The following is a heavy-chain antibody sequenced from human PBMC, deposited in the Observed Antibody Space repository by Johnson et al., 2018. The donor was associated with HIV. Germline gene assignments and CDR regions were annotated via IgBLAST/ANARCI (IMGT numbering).Heavy chain of an antibody. J-gene: IGHJ3*02. Sequence: VQLVESGGGVVQPGKSLRLSCAASGFTVSSNYMSWVRQAPGKGLEWVANIRQDGSEKYYVDSVKGRFTISRDNAKNSLYLQMNSLRAEDTAVYYCARAPPAPYGDYGAFDIWGQGTMVTVSS. D-gene: IGHD4-17*01. V-gene: IGHV3-7*02. CDR3: ARAPPAPYGDYGAFDI. CDR1: GFTVSSNY. CDR2: IRQDGSEK.